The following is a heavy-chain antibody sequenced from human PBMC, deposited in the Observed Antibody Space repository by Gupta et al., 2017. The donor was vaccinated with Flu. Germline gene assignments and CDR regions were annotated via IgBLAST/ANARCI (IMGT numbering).Heavy chain of an antibody. CDR3: ARHQVAAAGTSNFDY. CDR1: GYSFTSYW. Sequence: EVQLVQSGAEVTKPGESLKISCKGSGYSFTSYWIGWVRQMPGKGLEWMGIIYPGDSDTRYSPSFQGQVTISADKSISTAYLQWSSLKAADTAMYYCARHQVAAAGTSNFDYWGQGTLVTVSS. V-gene: IGHV5-51*01. D-gene: IGHD6-13*01. J-gene: IGHJ4*02. CDR2: IYPGDSDT.